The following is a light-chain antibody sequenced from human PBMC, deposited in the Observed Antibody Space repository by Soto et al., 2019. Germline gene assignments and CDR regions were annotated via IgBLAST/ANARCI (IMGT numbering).Light chain of an antibody. V-gene: IGKV1-5*01. CDR1: QSMSTW. CDR2: DAS. CDR3: QQYDNYPLT. Sequence: DIQMTQSPSTLSASVGDRVTITCRASQSMSTWLAWYQQKPGKAPNLLIYDASSLKSGVPSRFSGSGSGTEFTLTLNSLQPDDFATYYCQQYDNYPLTFGGGTKVDIK. J-gene: IGKJ4*01.